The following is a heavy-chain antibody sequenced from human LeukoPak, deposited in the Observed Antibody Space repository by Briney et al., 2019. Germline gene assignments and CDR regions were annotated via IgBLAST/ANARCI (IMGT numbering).Heavy chain of an antibody. CDR1: GLTFSTYN. J-gene: IGHJ3*02. CDR3: ARDVGASAPDAFDI. Sequence: GGSLRLSCAASGLTFSTYNMNWVRQAPGKGLEWVSSISTNSNYIHYADSVKGRFTISRDNAKNSLYLQMNSLRVEDTDVYYCARDVGASAPDAFDIWGQGTMVTVSS. V-gene: IGHV3-21*01. D-gene: IGHD1-26*01. CDR2: ISTNSNYI.